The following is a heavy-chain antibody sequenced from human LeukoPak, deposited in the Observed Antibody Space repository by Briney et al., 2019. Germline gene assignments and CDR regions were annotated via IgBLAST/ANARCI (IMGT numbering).Heavy chain of an antibody. D-gene: IGHD4-23*01. CDR3: AGELNGGKSRGVDY. V-gene: IGHV3-53*01. CDR2: IYAGGGT. J-gene: IGHJ4*02. CDR1: GFIVSSNY. Sequence: GGSLRLSCAASGFIVSSNYMSWVRQAPGKGLEWVAVIYAGGGTYYADSVKGRFTISRDNSNNTLYLQMNSLRAEDTAVYYCAGELNGGKSRGVDYWGQGTLVTVSS.